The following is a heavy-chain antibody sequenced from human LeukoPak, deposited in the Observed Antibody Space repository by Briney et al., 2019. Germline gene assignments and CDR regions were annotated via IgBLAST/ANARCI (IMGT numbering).Heavy chain of an antibody. CDR2: IYYSGST. V-gene: IGHV4-59*01. Sequence: SETLSLTCAVYGGSFSGYYWSWIRQHPGKGLEWIGYIYYSGSTNYNPSLKSRVTISVDTSKNQFSLKLSSVTAADTAVYYCARGPPTVVTPYWYFDLWGRGTLVTVSS. CDR1: GGSFSGYY. CDR3: ARGPPTVVTPYWYFDL. J-gene: IGHJ2*01. D-gene: IGHD4-23*01.